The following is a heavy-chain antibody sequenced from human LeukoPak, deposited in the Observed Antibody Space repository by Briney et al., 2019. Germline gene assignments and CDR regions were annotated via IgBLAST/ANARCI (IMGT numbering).Heavy chain of an antibody. CDR1: GGSISSSLYH. Sequence: PSETLSLTCSVSGGSISSSLYHWGWLRQPPGKGLEWIGKIFHSGNTYSSPSLQSRVAFSVDTSKNQFSLKLTSVTATDTAVYYCARQIVGTSWNYYYSYIDVWGKGTSV. D-gene: IGHD1-1*01. V-gene: IGHV4-39*01. CDR2: IFHSGNT. CDR3: ARQIVGTSWNYYYSYIDV. J-gene: IGHJ6*03.